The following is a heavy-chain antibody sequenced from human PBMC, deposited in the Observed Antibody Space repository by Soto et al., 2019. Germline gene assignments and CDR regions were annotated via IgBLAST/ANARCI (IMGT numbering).Heavy chain of an antibody. CDR1: GGTFSSYA. V-gene: IGHV1-69*13. J-gene: IGHJ6*02. D-gene: IGHD6-19*01. Sequence: ASVKVSCKASGGTFSSYAISWVRQAPGQGLEWMGGIIPIFGTANYAQKFQGRVTITADESTSTAYMELSSLRSEDTAVYYCARGSTPGRGIAVAMDVWGQGTTVTVSS. CDR2: IIPIFGTA. CDR3: ARGSTPGRGIAVAMDV.